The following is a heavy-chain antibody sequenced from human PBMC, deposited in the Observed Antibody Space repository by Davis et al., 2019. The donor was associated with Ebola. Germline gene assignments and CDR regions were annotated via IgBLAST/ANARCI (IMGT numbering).Heavy chain of an antibody. Sequence: GESLKISCKGSGYSFTSYWIGWVRQMPGKGLEWMGIIYPGDSDTGYSPSFQGQVTISADKSISTAYLQWSSLKASDTAMYYCARSADYYGDYGDGWFDPWGQGTLVTVSS. CDR3: ARSADYYGDYGDGWFDP. J-gene: IGHJ5*02. CDR1: GYSFTSYW. V-gene: IGHV5-51*01. CDR2: IYPGDSDT. D-gene: IGHD4-17*01.